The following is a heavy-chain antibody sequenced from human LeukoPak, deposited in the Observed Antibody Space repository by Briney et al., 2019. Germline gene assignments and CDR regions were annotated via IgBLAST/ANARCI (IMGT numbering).Heavy chain of an antibody. V-gene: IGHV1-69*13. Sequence: SVKVSCKASGGTFSSYAISWVRQAPGQGLEWMGGIIPIFGTANYAQKFQGRVTITADESTTTAYMELSRLRSEDTAVYYCARAPLGRYYYYMDVWGKGTTVTISS. CDR1: GGTFSSYA. J-gene: IGHJ6*03. CDR2: IIPIFGTA. CDR3: ARAPLGRYYYYMDV.